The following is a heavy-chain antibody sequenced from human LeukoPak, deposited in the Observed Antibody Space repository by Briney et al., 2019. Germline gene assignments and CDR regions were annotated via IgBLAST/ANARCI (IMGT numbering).Heavy chain of an antibody. Sequence: GGSLRLSCAASGFTFSSYAMSWVRQAPGKGLEWVSAISGSGGSTYYADSVKGRFTISRDNSKNSLYLQMNSLRAEDTAVYYCARGLSDNCFDPWGQGTLVTVSS. CDR3: ARGLSDNCFDP. D-gene: IGHD2-21*01. V-gene: IGHV3-23*01. CDR2: ISGSGGST. J-gene: IGHJ5*02. CDR1: GFTFSSYA.